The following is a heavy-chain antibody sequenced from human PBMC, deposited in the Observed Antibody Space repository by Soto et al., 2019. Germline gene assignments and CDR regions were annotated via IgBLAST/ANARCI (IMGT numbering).Heavy chain of an antibody. CDR3: AGELYGGNSGVGHFFDY. D-gene: IGHD2-21*02. CDR1: GGSISSGGYY. V-gene: IGHV4-31*03. CDR2: IYYSGST. J-gene: IGHJ4*02. Sequence: PSETLSLTCTVSGGSISSGGYYWSWIRQHPGKGLEWIGYIYYSGSTYYNPSLKSRVTISVDTSKNQFSLKLSSVTAADTAVYYCAGELYGGNSGVGHFFDYWGQGTLVTVSS.